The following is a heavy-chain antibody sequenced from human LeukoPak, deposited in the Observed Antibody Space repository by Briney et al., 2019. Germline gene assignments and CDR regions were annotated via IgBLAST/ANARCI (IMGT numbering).Heavy chain of an antibody. J-gene: IGHJ3*02. D-gene: IGHD6-13*01. CDR1: GFTFSSYA. CDR3: AREGSEAAAGTPGAFDI. V-gene: IGHV3-30-3*01. CDR2: ISYDGSNK. Sequence: GGSLRLSCAASGFTFSSYAMHWVRQAPGKGLEWVAVISYDGSNKYYADSVKGRFTISRDISKNTLYLKMNSLRAEDTAVYYCAREGSEAAAGTPGAFDIWGQGTMVTVSS.